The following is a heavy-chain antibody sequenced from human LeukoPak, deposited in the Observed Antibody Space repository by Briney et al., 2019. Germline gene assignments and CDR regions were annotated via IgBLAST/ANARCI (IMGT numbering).Heavy chain of an antibody. CDR1: GYTLTELS. J-gene: IGHJ3*02. D-gene: IGHD1-26*01. CDR2: FDPEDGET. V-gene: IGHV1-24*01. Sequence: ASVKVSCKVSGYTLTELSMHWVRQAPGKGLEWMGGFDPEDGETIYAQKFQGRVTMTEDTSTDTAYMELSSLRSEDTAVYYCATDLPLLVGAPIPDAFDIWGQGTMVTVSS. CDR3: ATDLPLLVGAPIPDAFDI.